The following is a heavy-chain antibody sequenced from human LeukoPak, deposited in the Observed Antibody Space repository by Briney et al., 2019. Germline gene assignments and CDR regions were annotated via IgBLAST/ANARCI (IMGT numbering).Heavy chain of an antibody. Sequence: GGSLTRSCSASGFTFSSYAMHWVRQAPGKGREWVAVISYDGSNKYYADSVKGRFTISRDNSKNTLYLQMNSLRAEDTAVYYCARDPGYSSGWYRYFDYWGQGTLVTVSS. CDR3: ARDPGYSSGWYRYFDY. J-gene: IGHJ4*02. D-gene: IGHD6-19*01. CDR1: GFTFSSYA. CDR2: ISYDGSNK. V-gene: IGHV3-30-3*01.